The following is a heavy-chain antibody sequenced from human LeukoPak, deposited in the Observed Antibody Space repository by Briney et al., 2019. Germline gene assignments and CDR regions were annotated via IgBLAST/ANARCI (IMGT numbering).Heavy chain of an antibody. CDR3: ARDPQYSGSYPGFDP. D-gene: IGHD1-26*01. V-gene: IGHV1-69*05. CDR2: IIPIFGTA. Sequence: SVKVSCEASGGTFSSYAISWVRQAPGQGLEWMGGIIPIFGTANYAQKFQGRVTITTDESASTAYMELSSLRSEDTAVYYCARDPQYSGSYPGFDPWGQGTLVTVSS. CDR1: GGTFSSYA. J-gene: IGHJ5*02.